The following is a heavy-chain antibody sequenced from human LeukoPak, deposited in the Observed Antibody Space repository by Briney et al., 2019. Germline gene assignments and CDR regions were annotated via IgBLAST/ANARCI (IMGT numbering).Heavy chain of an antibody. CDR2: INPNSGGT. J-gene: IGHJ4*02. V-gene: IGHV1-2*02. Sequence: GGSVKVSCKASGYTFTGYYMHWVRQAPGQGLEWMGWINPNSGGTNYAQKFQGRVTMTRDTSISTAYMELSRLRSDDTAVYYCARVDGLSSSCPDYWGQGTLVTVSS. CDR1: GYTFTGYY. D-gene: IGHD6-13*01. CDR3: ARVDGLSSSCPDY.